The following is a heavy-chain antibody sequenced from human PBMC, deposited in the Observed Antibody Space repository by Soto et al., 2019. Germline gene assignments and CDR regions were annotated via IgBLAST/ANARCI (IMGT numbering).Heavy chain of an antibody. Sequence: ASVKVSCKASGYSFSSYYMHWVRQAPGQGLEWVGIINPSGTSTIYEPRFQDRVTMTRDSSTSTVSMDLTRLSSVDTATYYCAHKGGRGAGMDVWGQGTTVTVSS. CDR3: AHKGGRGAGMDV. D-gene: IGHD2-15*01. CDR1: GYSFSSYY. V-gene: IGHV1-46*01. J-gene: IGHJ6*02. CDR2: INPSGTST.